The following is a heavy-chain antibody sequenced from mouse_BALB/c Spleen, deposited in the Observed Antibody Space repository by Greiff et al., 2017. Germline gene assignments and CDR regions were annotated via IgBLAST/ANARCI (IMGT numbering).Heavy chain of an antibody. Sequence: EVKLMESGPGLVKPSQSLSLTCTVTGYSITSDYAWYWIRQFPGNQLEWMGYISYSGSTSYNPSLKSRISITRDTSKNQFFLQLNSVTTEDTATYYCARRANWDGNAMDDWGQGTSVTVSS. CDR2: ISYSGST. CDR3: ARRANWDGNAMDD. D-gene: IGHD4-1*01. CDR1: GYSITSDYA. V-gene: IGHV3-2*02. J-gene: IGHJ4*01.